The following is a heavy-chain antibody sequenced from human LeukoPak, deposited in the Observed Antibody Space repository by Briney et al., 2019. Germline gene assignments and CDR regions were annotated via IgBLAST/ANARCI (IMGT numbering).Heavy chain of an antibody. CDR1: GYTFTSYY. D-gene: IGHD2-2*02. V-gene: IGHV1-46*01. CDR3: ARGEKVVPAAIGGPLTDY. J-gene: IGHJ4*02. CDR2: INPSGGST. Sequence: ASVKVSCKASGYTFTSYYMHWVRQAPGQGLEWMGIINPSGGSTSYAQKFQGRVTMTRDTSTSTVYMELSSLRSEDTAVYYCARGEKVVPAAIGGPLTDYWGQGTLVTVSS.